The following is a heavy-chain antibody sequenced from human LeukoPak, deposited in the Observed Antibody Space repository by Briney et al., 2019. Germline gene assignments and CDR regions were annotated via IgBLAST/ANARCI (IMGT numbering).Heavy chain of an antibody. V-gene: IGHV4-59*01. CDR3: ARVKITIFGDSHYYYMDV. CDR2: IYYSVST. CDR1: GGSISSYY. Sequence: PSETLSLTCTVSGGSISSYYWSWIRQPPGKGLEWIGYIYYSVSTNYNPSLKSRVTVSVDTSKNQFSLKLSSVTAADTAVYYCARVKITIFGDSHYYYMDVWGKGTRVTVSS. D-gene: IGHD3-3*01. J-gene: IGHJ6*03.